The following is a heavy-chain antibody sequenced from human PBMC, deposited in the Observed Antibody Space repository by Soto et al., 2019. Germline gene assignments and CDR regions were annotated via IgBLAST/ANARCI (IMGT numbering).Heavy chain of an antibody. CDR2: ISGSDGKT. V-gene: IGHV3-23*01. J-gene: IGHJ4*02. CDR1: GFAFSSCA. CDR3: ARWSYLDY. D-gene: IGHD3-3*01. Sequence: GGSLRLSCAASGFAFSSCAMTWVRQAPGKGLEWVSTISGSDGKTFYADSVKGRFSISRDTSQSALYLQMNSLRADDTAMYYCARWSYLDYWGQGTRVTVSS.